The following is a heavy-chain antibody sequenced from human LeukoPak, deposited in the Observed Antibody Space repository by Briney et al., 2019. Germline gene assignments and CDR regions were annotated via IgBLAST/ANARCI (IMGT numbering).Heavy chain of an antibody. CDR2: IGSGDQT. V-gene: IGHV3-69-1*01. D-gene: IGHD6-13*01. CDR1: GFDFSVHA. Sequence: KAGGSLRLSCAASGFDFSVHAMTWVRQAPGKGLEWVSTIGSGDQTYYTDAVKGRFTISRDNAKNSLYLQMNSLRAEDTAVYYCARDGFSSSWYGTYFQHWGQGTLVTVSS. CDR3: ARDGFSSSWYGTYFQH. J-gene: IGHJ1*01.